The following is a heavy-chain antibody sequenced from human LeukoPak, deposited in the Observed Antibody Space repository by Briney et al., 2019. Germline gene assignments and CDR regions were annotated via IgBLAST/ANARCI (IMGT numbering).Heavy chain of an antibody. V-gene: IGHV3-11*04. D-gene: IGHD2-8*01. CDR2: ISTIGNTV. J-gene: IGHJ4*02. CDR1: GFTFSDYY. Sequence: GGSLRLSCAASGFTFSDYYMSWIRQAPGKGLEWVSYISTIGNTVYYADSVKGRFTISRDNAKNSLYLQMNSLRAEDTAVYYCARGLYGRRTKDYWGQGTLVTVSS. CDR3: ARGLYGRRTKDY.